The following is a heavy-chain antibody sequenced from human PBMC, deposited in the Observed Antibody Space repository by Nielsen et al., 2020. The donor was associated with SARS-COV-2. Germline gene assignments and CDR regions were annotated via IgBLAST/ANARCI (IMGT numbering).Heavy chain of an antibody. D-gene: IGHD4-17*01. CDR1: GFTFSNYD. CDR2: ISGSGSNT. J-gene: IGHJ6*02. CDR3: AKERDFGDYGMDV. V-gene: IGHV3-23*01. Sequence: GESLKISCAASGFTFSNYDMTWVRQAPGKGLEWVSAISGSGSNTYYAGSVKGRFTISRDNSKSTLYLQMNSLRAEDTAIYYCAKERDFGDYGMDVWGQGTTVTVSS.